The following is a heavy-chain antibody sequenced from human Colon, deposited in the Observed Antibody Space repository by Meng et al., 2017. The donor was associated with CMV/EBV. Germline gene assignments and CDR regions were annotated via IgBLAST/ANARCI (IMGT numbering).Heavy chain of an antibody. V-gene: IGHV4-30-4*06. CDR1: GYNSSGDDY. D-gene: IGHD3-22*01. CDR2: IYYSGST. Sequence: GYNSSGDDYWRWIRQQPGKGLEWIGYIYYSGSTYYNPALKSRDTISVDTYKNQFSLKLSSGSAADTAVYYCARDNIMRGYSLSWGDHWGQGTLVTVSS. J-gene: IGHJ5*02. CDR3: ARDNIMRGYSLSWGDH.